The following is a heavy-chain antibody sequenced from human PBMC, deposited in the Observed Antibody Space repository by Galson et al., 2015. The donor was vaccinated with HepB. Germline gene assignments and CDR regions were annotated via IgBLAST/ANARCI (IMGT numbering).Heavy chain of an antibody. CDR1: GYTFTDYY. CDR2: LNPNSGGT. CDR3: GRGRKTIASRPSGAVDI. V-gene: IGHV1-2*02. J-gene: IGHJ3*02. Sequence: SVKVSCKASGYTFTDYYIHWVRQAPGQGLEWMGWLNPNSGGTIHAQKFQGRVSMTGDTSISTASMELRRLTSDDTALYYCGRGRKTIASRPSGAVDIWGQGTMVTVSS. D-gene: IGHD2/OR15-2a*01.